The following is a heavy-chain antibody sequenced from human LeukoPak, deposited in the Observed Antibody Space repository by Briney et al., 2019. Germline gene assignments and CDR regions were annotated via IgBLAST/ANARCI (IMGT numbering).Heavy chain of an antibody. Sequence: GGALRLSCAASGFTFGSYAMSWARQAPGKGLEWVSAINTSGGSTYYADSVKGRFTISRDNSKNTLYLQMNSLRAEDTAVYYCAKDYFFDYWGRGTLVTVSS. CDR2: INTSGGST. CDR3: AKDYFFDY. J-gene: IGHJ4*02. CDR1: GFTFGSYA. V-gene: IGHV3-23*01. D-gene: IGHD2/OR15-2a*01.